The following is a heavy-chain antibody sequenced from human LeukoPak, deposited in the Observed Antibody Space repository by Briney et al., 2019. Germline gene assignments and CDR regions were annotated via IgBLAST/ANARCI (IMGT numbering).Heavy chain of an antibody. J-gene: IGHJ4*02. D-gene: IGHD5-12*01. CDR1: GFTFSSYA. V-gene: IGHV3-23*01. Sequence: GGSLRLSCADSGFTFSSYAMSWVRQAPGKGLEWVSAISGSGGSTYYADSVKGRFTISRDNSKNTLYLQMNSLRVEDTAVYYCASPLSGYSGYDARWGQGTLVTVSS. CDR2: ISGSGGST. CDR3: ASPLSGYSGYDAR.